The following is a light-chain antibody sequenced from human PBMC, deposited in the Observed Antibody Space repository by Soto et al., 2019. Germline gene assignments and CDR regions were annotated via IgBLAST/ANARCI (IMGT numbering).Light chain of an antibody. Sequence: DIQMTQSPSSLSASLGDRVTITCWAGQGIGVYLAWFQQKPGKVPKLLIYAASTLQSGVPSRFSGSGSGTDFTLTITSLQPEDVATYYCQKYNSAPLTFGGGTKVEIK. J-gene: IGKJ4*01. CDR2: AAS. V-gene: IGKV1-27*01. CDR1: QGIGVY. CDR3: QKYNSAPLT.